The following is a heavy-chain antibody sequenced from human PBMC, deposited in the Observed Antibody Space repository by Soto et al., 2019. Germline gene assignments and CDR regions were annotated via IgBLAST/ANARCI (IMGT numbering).Heavy chain of an antibody. V-gene: IGHV3-30*18. CDR1: GFTFSSYG. D-gene: IGHD2-2*01. J-gene: IGHJ5*02. CDR3: AKDHFPYCSSTSCPHNWFDP. Sequence: LRLSCAASGFTFSSYGMHWVRQAPGKGLEWVAVISYDGSNKYYADSVKGRFTISRDNSKNTLYLQMNSLRAEDTAVYYCAKDHFPYCSSTSCPHNWFDPWGQGTLVT. CDR2: ISYDGSNK.